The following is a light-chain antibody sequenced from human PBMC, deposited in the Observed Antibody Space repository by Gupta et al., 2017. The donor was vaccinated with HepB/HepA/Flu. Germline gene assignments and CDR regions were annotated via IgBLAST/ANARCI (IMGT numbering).Light chain of an antibody. CDR1: QSISTL. Sequence: IQMPPSPSTLSASVGDSVTITCRASQSISTLLAWFQQKPGRAPNLLVYGASTLERGIPSRFSGSGSGTDFTLSISGLQPDDFATYYCQEDSGSSWTFGQGTKVEI. CDR2: GAS. V-gene: IGKV1-5*03. CDR3: QEDSGSSWT. J-gene: IGKJ1*01.